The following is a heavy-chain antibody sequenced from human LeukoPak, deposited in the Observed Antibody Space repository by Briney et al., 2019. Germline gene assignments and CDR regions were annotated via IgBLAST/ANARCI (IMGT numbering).Heavy chain of an antibody. V-gene: IGHV4-34*01. CDR3: ARGRSWYGDWFDP. CDR1: GGSFSGYY. Sequence: PSETLSLTCAVYGGSFSGYYWSWIRQPPGKGLEWIGEINHSGSTNYNPSLKSRVTISVDTSKNQISLKLSSVTAADTAAYYCARGRSWYGDWFDPWGQGTLVTVSS. D-gene: IGHD6-13*01. J-gene: IGHJ5*02. CDR2: INHSGST.